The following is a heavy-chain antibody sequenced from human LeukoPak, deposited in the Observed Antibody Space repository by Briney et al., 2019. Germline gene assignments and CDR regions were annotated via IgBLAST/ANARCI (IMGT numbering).Heavy chain of an antibody. CDR3: ARQVAVAGPRLDY. J-gene: IGHJ4*02. V-gene: IGHV4-39*01. Sequence: SETLSLTCTVSGGSISSSSSYWGWIRQPPGKGLGWIGSIYYSGSTYYNPSLKSRVTISVDTSKNQFSLKLSSVTAADTAVYYCARQVAVAGPRLDYWGQGTLVTVSS. CDR2: IYYSGST. CDR1: GGSISSSSSY. D-gene: IGHD6-19*01.